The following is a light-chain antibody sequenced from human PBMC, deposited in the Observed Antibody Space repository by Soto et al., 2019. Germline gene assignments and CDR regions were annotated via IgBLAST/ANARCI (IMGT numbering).Light chain of an antibody. Sequence: QSVLTQPASVSGSPGQSITISCTGTSSDFGGYNYVSWYQQHPGKAPKVLIYDVSNRPAGVSNRFSGSRSGNTASLTISGLQAEDEADYYCCSYTTSNSLLFGHGTKVTV. J-gene: IGLJ1*01. CDR3: CSYTTSNSLL. V-gene: IGLV2-14*01. CDR2: DVS. CDR1: SSDFGGYNY.